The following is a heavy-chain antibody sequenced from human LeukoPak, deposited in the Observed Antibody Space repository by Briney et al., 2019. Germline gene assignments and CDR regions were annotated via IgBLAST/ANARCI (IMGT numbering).Heavy chain of an antibody. J-gene: IGHJ4*02. D-gene: IGHD6-13*01. CDR1: GFTFSSYA. Sequence: GGSLRLSCAASGFTFSSYAMHWVRQAPGKGLEWVAVISYDGSNKYYADSVKGRFTISRDNSKNTLYLQMNSLRAEDTAVYYCARDAAWQQPVFGLIDYWGQGTLVTVSS. CDR2: ISYDGSNK. CDR3: ARDAAWQQPVFGLIDY. V-gene: IGHV3-30-3*01.